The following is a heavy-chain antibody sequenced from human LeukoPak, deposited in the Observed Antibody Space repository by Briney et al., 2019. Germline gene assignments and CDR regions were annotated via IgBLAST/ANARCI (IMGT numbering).Heavy chain of an antibody. V-gene: IGHV4-31*03. J-gene: IGHJ4*02. D-gene: IGHD5-18*01. CDR1: GGSISSGGYY. Sequence: SETLSLTCTVSGGSISSGGYYWSWIRQHPGKGLEWIGYIFHSGSTYYNPSLRTRVTISVDTSKNQFSLTLSSVTAADAAVYYCARDSGTAPDYWGQGTLVTGSS. CDR2: IFHSGST. CDR3: ARDSGTAPDY.